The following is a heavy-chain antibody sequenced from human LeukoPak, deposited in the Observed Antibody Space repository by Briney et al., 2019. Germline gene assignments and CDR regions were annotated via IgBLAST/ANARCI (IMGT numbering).Heavy chain of an antibody. CDR2: ISAYNGNT. V-gene: IGHV1-18*01. J-gene: IGHJ4*02. D-gene: IGHD6-6*01. Sequence: ASVKVSCKASGYTFTSYGISWVRQAPGQGLEWMGWISAYNGNTNYAQKLQGRVTMTTDTSTSTAYMELRSLRSDDTAVYYCARDHAYEYSSSSTLDYWGQGNLVTVSS. CDR3: ARDHAYEYSSSSTLDY. CDR1: GYTFTSYG.